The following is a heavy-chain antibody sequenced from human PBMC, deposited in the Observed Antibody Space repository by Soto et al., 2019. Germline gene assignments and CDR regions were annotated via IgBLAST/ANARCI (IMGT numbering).Heavy chain of an antibody. Sequence: SETILLTCTVSGGSISSTRYYWGGIRQPPGKGLEWIGSIYYSGSTYYSPSLKSRVTISADTSKNQFSLKLTSVTAADTAGYYCARGYSYGYFDYWGQGTLVTVSS. CDR2: IYYSGST. CDR1: GGSISSTRYY. D-gene: IGHD5-18*01. CDR3: ARGYSYGYFDY. J-gene: IGHJ4*02. V-gene: IGHV4-39*01.